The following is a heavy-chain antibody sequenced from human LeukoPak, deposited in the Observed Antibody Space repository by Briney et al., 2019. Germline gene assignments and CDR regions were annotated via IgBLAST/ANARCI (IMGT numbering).Heavy chain of an antibody. J-gene: IGHJ4*02. CDR1: GGTFSSYA. CDR3: ARGWGEPGLFDY. V-gene: IGHV1-69*05. D-gene: IGHD1-14*01. Sequence: GSSVKVSCKASGGTFSSYAISWVRQAPGQGLEWMGRIIPIFGTANYAQKFQGRVTMTRNTSISTAYMELSSLRSEDTAVYYCARGWGEPGLFDYWGQGTLVTVSS. CDR2: IIPIFGTA.